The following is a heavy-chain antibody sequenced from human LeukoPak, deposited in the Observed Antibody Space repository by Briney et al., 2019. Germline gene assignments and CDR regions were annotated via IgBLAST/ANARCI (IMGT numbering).Heavy chain of an antibody. Sequence: PSETLSLTCTVSGGSISSYYWSWIRQPPGKGLEWIGCIYYSGSTNYNPSLKSRVTISVDTSKNQFSLKLSSVTAADTAVYYCARERLYSSSLYYYYYMDVWGKGTTVTVSS. D-gene: IGHD6-6*01. CDR1: GGSISSYY. V-gene: IGHV4-59*01. CDR3: ARERLYSSSLYYYYYMDV. CDR2: IYYSGST. J-gene: IGHJ6*03.